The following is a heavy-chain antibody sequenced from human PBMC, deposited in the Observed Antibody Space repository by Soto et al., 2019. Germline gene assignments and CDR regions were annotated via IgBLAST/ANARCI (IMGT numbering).Heavy chain of an antibody. CDR1: GGSISSSSYY. J-gene: IGHJ4*02. CDR2: IYYSGST. Sequence: QLQLQESGPGLVKPSETLSLTCTVSGGSISSSSYYWGWIRQPPGKGLEWIGSIYYSGSTYYNPSLKIRVTISVYTSKNQFSLKLSSVTAADTAVYYCARRGSMAAAGSFDYWGQGTLVTVSS. D-gene: IGHD6-13*01. CDR3: ARRGSMAAAGSFDY. V-gene: IGHV4-39*01.